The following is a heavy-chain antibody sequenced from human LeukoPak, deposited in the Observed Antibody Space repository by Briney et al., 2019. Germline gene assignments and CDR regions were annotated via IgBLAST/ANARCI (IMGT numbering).Heavy chain of an antibody. D-gene: IGHD6-13*01. CDR2: IYTSGST. CDR1: GGSTSTGDYY. Sequence: SQTLSLTCTVSGGSTSTGDYYCSWIRQPAGKGLEWIGRIYTSGSTNYNPSLKSRVTMSVDTSKNQFSLKLSSVTAADTAVYYCARDIGYSSSWYGWFDPWGQGTLVTVSS. J-gene: IGHJ5*02. CDR3: ARDIGYSSSWYGWFDP. V-gene: IGHV4-61*02.